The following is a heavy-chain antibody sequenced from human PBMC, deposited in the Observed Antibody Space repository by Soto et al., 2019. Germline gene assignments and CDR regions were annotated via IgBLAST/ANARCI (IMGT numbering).Heavy chain of an antibody. Sequence: PSVKVSCKASGYTFRTYAMHWVRQAPGQSLEWMGWIDAGNGNTKYSQKFQGRVTITRDTSASTAYMELSSLRSEDTAVYYCARGFEPESYYNWFDPWGQGTLVTVSS. CDR1: GYTFRTYA. J-gene: IGHJ5*02. CDR3: ARGFEPESYYNWFDP. V-gene: IGHV1-3*01. CDR2: IDAGNGNT. D-gene: IGHD1-26*01.